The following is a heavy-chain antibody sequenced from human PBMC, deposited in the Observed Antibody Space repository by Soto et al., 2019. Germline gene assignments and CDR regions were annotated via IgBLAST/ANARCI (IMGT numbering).Heavy chain of an antibody. Sequence: ASVKVSCKASGYTFTSYGISWVRQAPGQGLEWMGWISAYNGNTNYAQKLQGRVTMTTDTSTSTAYMELRSLRSDDTAVYYCAIRPELRFLEWLTPPHDAFDIWGQWTMVIVSS. CDR1: GYTFTSYG. D-gene: IGHD3-3*01. V-gene: IGHV1-18*01. CDR3: AIRPELRFLEWLTPPHDAFDI. CDR2: ISAYNGNT. J-gene: IGHJ3*02.